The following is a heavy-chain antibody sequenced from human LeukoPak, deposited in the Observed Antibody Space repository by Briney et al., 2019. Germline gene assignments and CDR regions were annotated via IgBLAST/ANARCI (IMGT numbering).Heavy chain of an antibody. V-gene: IGHV4-39*07. CDR1: GDSVNTNNFY. J-gene: IGHJ4*02. CDR3: ARDPRTGYCSSTSCPGDY. CDR2: IYYGGST. Sequence: PSETLSLTCSVSGDSVNTNNFYWGWIRQPPGKGLEYIGSIYYGGSTYYNPSLKSRVTISIDTSKNQFSLKLTSVTAADTAVYYCARDPRTGYCSSTSCPGDYWGQGTLVTVSS. D-gene: IGHD2-2*01.